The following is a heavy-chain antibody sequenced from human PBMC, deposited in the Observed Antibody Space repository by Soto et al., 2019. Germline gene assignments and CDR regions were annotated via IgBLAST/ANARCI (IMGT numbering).Heavy chain of an antibody. J-gene: IGHJ4*02. V-gene: IGHV4-34*01. CDR2: TNHSGST. CDR3: ARGLITGSSYSGSWYYFDY. CDR1: GWSFSGYI. Sequence: PSENLSLTCAVQGWSFSGYIWTWIHQPPGKGLQWIGQTNHSGSTYYNPSLKSRVTISLYPSNDQFSLELDSVTAADTAVYYCARGLITGSSYSGSWYYFDYWGQGTPVT. D-gene: IGHD1-26*01.